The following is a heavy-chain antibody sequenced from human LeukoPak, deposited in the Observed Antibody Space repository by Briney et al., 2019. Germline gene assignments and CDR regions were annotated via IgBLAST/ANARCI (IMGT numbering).Heavy chain of an antibody. CDR1: GFTFSSYW. V-gene: IGHV3-74*01. Sequence: GGSLRLSCAASGFTFSSYWMHWVRRAPGKGLVWVSRINSDGSSTSYADSVKGRFTISRDNAKNTLYLQMNSLRAEDTAVYYCARGYSSGWYVGYWGQGTLVTVSS. D-gene: IGHD6-19*01. CDR2: INSDGSST. CDR3: ARGYSSGWYVGY. J-gene: IGHJ4*02.